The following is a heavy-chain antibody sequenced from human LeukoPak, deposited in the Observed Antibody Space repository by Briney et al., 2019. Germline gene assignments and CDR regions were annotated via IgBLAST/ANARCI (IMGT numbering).Heavy chain of an antibody. V-gene: IGHV1-2*02. CDR3: ARDSGSYYFTGDY. D-gene: IGHD1-26*01. CDR2: INPNSGGT. CDR1: GYTFTGYY. Sequence: ALVKVSCKASGYTFTGYYMHWVRQAPGQGLEWMGWINPNSGGTNYAQKFQGRVTMTRDTSISTAYMELSRLRSDDTAVYYCARDSGSYYFTGDYWGQGTLVTVSS. J-gene: IGHJ4*02.